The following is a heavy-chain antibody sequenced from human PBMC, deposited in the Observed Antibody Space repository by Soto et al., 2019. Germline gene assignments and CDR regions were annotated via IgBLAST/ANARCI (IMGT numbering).Heavy chain of an antibody. Sequence: QVQLVQSGAEVKKPGSSVKVSCKASGGTFSSYAIIWVRQAPGQGLEWMGWITASNGNTNYAQNLQGRVTMTTDTSTSTAYMELWRLRSDDTAVYYCARGYSYGSYWYFDLWGRGTLVTVSS. D-gene: IGHD5-18*01. CDR3: ARGYSYGSYWYFDL. CDR2: ITASNGNT. V-gene: IGHV1-18*01. J-gene: IGHJ2*01. CDR1: GGTFSSYA.